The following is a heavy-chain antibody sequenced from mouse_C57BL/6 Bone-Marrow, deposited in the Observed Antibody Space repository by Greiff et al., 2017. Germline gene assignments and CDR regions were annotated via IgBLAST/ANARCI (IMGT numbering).Heavy chain of an antibody. CDR3: ARDAPYSNYWYFDV. J-gene: IGHJ1*03. D-gene: IGHD2-5*01. Sequence: EVQLQESEGGLVQPGRSMKLSCTASGFTFSDYYMAWVRQVPEKGLEWVANINYDGSSTYYLDSLKSRFIISRDNAKNILYLQMSSLKSEDTATYYCARDAPYSNYWYFDVWGTGTTVTVSS. V-gene: IGHV5-16*01. CDR2: INYDGSST. CDR1: GFTFSDYY.